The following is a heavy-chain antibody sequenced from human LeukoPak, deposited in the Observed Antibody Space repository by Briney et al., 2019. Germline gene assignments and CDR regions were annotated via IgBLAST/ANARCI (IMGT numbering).Heavy chain of an antibody. J-gene: IGHJ4*02. CDR1: GGSISSYY. CDR2: IYYSGST. Sequence: PSETLPLTCTVSGGSISSYYWSWIRQPPGKGLEWIGYIYYSGSTNYNPSLKSRVTISVDTSKNQFSLKLSSVTAADTAVYYCAREGVVAAYFDYWGQGTLVTVSS. V-gene: IGHV4-59*01. CDR3: AREGVVAAYFDY. D-gene: IGHD2-15*01.